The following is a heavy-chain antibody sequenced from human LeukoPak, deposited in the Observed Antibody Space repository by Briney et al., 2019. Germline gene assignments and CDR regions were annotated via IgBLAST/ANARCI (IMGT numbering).Heavy chain of an antibody. CDR2: ISGSGGST. V-gene: IGHV3-23*01. Sequence: PGGSLRLSCAASGFTFSSYAMSWVRQAPGKGLEWGSAISGSGGSTYYADSVKGRFTISRDNSKNTLYLQINSLRAEDTAVYYCANSNSGSYYGDYWGRGTLVTVSS. J-gene: IGHJ4*02. D-gene: IGHD1-26*01. CDR3: ANSNSGSYYGDY. CDR1: GFTFSSYA.